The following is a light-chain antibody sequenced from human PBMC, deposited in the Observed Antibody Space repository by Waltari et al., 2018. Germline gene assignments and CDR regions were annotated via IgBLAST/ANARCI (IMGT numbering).Light chain of an antibody. CDR2: EVS. Sequence: QSALTQPASVSGSPGQSITISCTGTSSAVGGYNYVSWYQQHPGKAPKLMIYEVSNRPSGVSNRFSGSKSGNTASLTISGLQAEDEADYYCSSYTSSSTSNYVFGTGTKVTVL. J-gene: IGLJ1*01. CDR1: SSAVGGYNY. V-gene: IGLV2-14*01. CDR3: SSYTSSSTSNYV.